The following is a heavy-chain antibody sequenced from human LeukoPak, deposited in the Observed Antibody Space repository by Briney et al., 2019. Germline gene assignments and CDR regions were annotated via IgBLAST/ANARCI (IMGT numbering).Heavy chain of an antibody. J-gene: IGHJ4*02. CDR1: GGSISSSSYY. Sequence: SETLSLTCTVSGGSISSSSYYWGWIRQPPGKGLEWIGSIYYSGSTYYNPSLKSRVTISVDTSKNQFSLKLSSVTAADTAVYYCARHPLSSRYCSGGSCFRLPPTARNFDYWGQGTLVTVSS. V-gene: IGHV4-39*01. CDR3: ARHPLSSRYCSGGSCFRLPPTARNFDY. D-gene: IGHD2-15*01. CDR2: IYYSGST.